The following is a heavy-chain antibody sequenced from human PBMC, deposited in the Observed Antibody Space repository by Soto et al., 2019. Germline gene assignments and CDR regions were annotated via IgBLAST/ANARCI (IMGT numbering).Heavy chain of an antibody. Sequence: PSETLSLTCTVSGGSISSSSYYWGWIRQPPGKGLEWIGSIYYSGSTYYNPSLKSRVTISVDTSKNQFSLKLSSVTAADTAVYYCARHITPLHYDFWSGNYYYYYYGMDVWGQGTTVTVSS. CDR3: ARHITPLHYDFWSGNYYYYYYGMDV. D-gene: IGHD3-3*01. CDR1: GGSISSSSYY. J-gene: IGHJ6*02. CDR2: IYYSGST. V-gene: IGHV4-39*01.